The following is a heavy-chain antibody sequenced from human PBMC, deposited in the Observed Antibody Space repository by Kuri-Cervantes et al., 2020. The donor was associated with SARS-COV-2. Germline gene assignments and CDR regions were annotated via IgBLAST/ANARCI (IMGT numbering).Heavy chain of an antibody. V-gene: IGHV3-72*01. CDR1: GFTFSDYY. Sequence: GESLKISCAASGFTFSDYYMDWVRQAPGKGLEWVARMRKKVNNYSTEYAASVKGRFTISRHESQSSLDLQMNSLKTEDTAVYYCARDLGNGDYFMGDWGQGTLVTVSS. J-gene: IGHJ4*02. CDR2: MRKKVNNYST. D-gene: IGHD4-17*01. CDR3: ARDLGNGDYFMGD.